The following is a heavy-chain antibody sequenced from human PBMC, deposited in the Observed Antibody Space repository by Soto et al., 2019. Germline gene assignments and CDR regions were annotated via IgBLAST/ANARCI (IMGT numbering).Heavy chain of an antibody. CDR1: GFTFSSYS. CDR3: ARDIRDGLLWFGDLDDY. J-gene: IGHJ4*02. V-gene: IGHV3-21*01. CDR2: ISSSSSYI. Sequence: EVQLVESGGGLVKPGGSLRLSCAASGFTFSSYSMNWVRQAPGKGLEWVSSISSSSSYIYYADSVKGRFTISRDNAKNSLYLQMNSLRAEDTAVYYCARDIRDGLLWFGDLDDYWGQGTLVTVSS. D-gene: IGHD3-10*01.